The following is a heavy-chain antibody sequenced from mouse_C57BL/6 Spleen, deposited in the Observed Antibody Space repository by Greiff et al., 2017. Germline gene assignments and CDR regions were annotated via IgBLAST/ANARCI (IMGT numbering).Heavy chain of an antibody. J-gene: IGHJ2*01. D-gene: IGHD4-1*01. Sequence: QVQLQQSGAELVRPGASVTLSCKASGYTFTDYEMHWVKQTPVHGLEWIGAIDPETGGTAYNQKFKGKAILTADKSSSTAYMELRSLTSEDSAVYYCTREGSNWEDYFDYWGQGTTLTVSS. CDR2: IDPETGGT. CDR1: GYTFTDYE. V-gene: IGHV1-15*01. CDR3: TREGSNWEDYFDY.